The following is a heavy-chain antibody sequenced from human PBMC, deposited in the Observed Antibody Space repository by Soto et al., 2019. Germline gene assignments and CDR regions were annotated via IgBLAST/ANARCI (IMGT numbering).Heavy chain of an antibody. CDR3: ARAPRGTWYAYTIDY. D-gene: IGHD6-13*01. CDR2: IYHGGST. CDR1: GGSLNNSNW. J-gene: IGHJ4*02. Sequence: SETLSLTCAVSGGSLNNSNWWSWVRQPPGKGLEWIGEIYHGGSTNYNPSLKSRVAISLDKSKNHFSLRLSSVTAADTAVYYCARAPRGTWYAYTIDYWGKGTLVTVS. V-gene: IGHV4-4*02.